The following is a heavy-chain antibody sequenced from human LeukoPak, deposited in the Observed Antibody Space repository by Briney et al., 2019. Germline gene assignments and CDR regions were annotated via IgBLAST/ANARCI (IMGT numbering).Heavy chain of an antibody. D-gene: IGHD3-22*01. CDR2: IYYSGST. J-gene: IGHJ5*02. CDR3: ARQRYYYDSTGWFDP. Sequence: SETLSLTCTVSGGSISSYYWSWIRQPPGKGLEWIGYIYYSGSTNYNPSPKSRVTISVDTSKNQFSLKLSSVTAADTAVYYCARQRYYYDSTGWFDPWGQGTLVTVSS. CDR1: GGSISSYY. V-gene: IGHV4-59*08.